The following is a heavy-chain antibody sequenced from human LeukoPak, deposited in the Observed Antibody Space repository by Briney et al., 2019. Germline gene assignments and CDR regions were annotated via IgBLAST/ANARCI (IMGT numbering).Heavy chain of an antibody. Sequence: GGSLRLSCEASGFTFSSYAMSWVRQAPGKGLEWVSGISGSGGSTYYAGSVKGRFTISRDDSRNTLYLQMNSLRAEDTAVYYCARDLKFFGGYYYGMDVWGQGTTVTVSS. D-gene: IGHD3-10*01. V-gene: IGHV3-23*01. CDR3: ARDLKFFGGYYYGMDV. CDR2: ISGSGGST. J-gene: IGHJ6*02. CDR1: GFTFSSYA.